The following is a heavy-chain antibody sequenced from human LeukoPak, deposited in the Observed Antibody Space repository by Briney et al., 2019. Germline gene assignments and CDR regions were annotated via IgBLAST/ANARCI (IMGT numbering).Heavy chain of an antibody. CDR2: IKLDGSEK. Sequence: PGGSLRLSCVASGFTFGKYWMSWVRQAPGKGLEWVANIKLDGSEKNYVDSVKGRFTISRDNTKNSLYLQMNSLRVEDTAVFYCARDFRAGGVTSKAFDIWGQGTMVTVSS. CDR3: ARDFRAGGVTSKAFDI. V-gene: IGHV3-7*03. CDR1: GFTFGKYW. D-gene: IGHD3-16*01. J-gene: IGHJ3*02.